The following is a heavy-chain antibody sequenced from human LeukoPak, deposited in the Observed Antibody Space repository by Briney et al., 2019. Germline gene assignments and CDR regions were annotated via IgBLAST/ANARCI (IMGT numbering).Heavy chain of an antibody. V-gene: IGHV4-30-2*01. CDR1: GGSISSGGYS. Sequence: PSETLSLTCAVSGGSISSGGYSWSWIRQPPGKGLEWIGYIYHSGSTYYNPSLKSRVTISVDTSKNQFSLKLSSVTAADTAVYYCARGLSRLLWFGELGSYWYFDLWGRGTLVTVSS. J-gene: IGHJ2*01. CDR3: ARGLSRLLWFGELGSYWYFDL. D-gene: IGHD3-10*01. CDR2: IYHSGST.